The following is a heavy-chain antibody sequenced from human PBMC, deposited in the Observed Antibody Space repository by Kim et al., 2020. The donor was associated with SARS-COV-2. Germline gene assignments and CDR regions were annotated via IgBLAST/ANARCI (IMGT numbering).Heavy chain of an antibody. CDR3: ARDRGSDDGMDV. V-gene: IGHV4-30-2*01. J-gene: IGHJ6*02. CDR2: IYHSGST. Sequence: SETLSLTCAVSGGSISSGGYSWSWIRQPPGKGLEWIGYIYHSGSTYYNPSLKSRVTISVDRSKNQFSLKLSSVTAADTAVYYCARDRGSDDGMDVWGQGTTVTVSS. CDR1: GGSISSGGYS.